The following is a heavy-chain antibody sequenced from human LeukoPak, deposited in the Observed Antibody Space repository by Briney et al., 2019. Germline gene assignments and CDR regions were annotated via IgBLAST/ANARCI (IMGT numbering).Heavy chain of an antibody. J-gene: IGHJ3*02. Sequence: GGSLRLSCAASGFTFSSYEMNWVRQAPGRGLEWVSYISSSGSSIYYVDSVKGRFIISRDNAKNSLYLQMNSLRAEDTAVYYCANNPKLLADAFDIWGQGTMVTVSS. V-gene: IGHV3-48*03. CDR2: ISSSGSSI. CDR1: GFTFSSYE. CDR3: ANNPKLLADAFDI. D-gene: IGHD2-15*01.